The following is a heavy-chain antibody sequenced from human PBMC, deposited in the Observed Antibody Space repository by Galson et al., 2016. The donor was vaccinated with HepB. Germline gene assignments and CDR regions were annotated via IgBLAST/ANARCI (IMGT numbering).Heavy chain of an antibody. Sequence: PALVKPTQTLTLTCTFSGFSLRTSGEGVGWIRQPPGKALEWLALIYWDDDKRYSPSLKSRLTITKDTSKNQVVLTMTNMDPVDTATYYCVNRRSDSSSLHFDYWGQGTLVTVSS. CDR3: VNRRSDSSSLHFDY. CDR1: GFSLRTSGEG. D-gene: IGHD6-13*01. J-gene: IGHJ4*02. CDR2: IYWDDDK. V-gene: IGHV2-5*02.